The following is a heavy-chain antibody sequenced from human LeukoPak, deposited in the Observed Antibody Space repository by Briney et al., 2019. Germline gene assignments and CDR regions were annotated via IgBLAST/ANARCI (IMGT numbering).Heavy chain of an antibody. CDR2: ISYDGSNK. J-gene: IGHJ4*02. CDR3: AKSSRGEMVSGSLDY. Sequence: GGSLRLSCAASGFIFNSFGMHWVRQAPGKGLEWVAVISYDGSNKYYADSVKGRLTISRDNSKNTVYLQMNSLRAEDTAVYYCAKSSRGEMVSGSLDYWGQGALVTVSS. CDR1: GFIFNSFG. D-gene: IGHD3-10*01. V-gene: IGHV3-30*18.